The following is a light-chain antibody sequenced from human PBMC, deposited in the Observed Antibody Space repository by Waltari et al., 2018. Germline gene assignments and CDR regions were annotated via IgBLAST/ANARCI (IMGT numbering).Light chain of an antibody. V-gene: IGKV1-39*01. Sequence: DIQMTQSPSSLSASVGDRVTITCRASQSISSYLNWYQQKPGKAPKLLIYGASNLQSGVPSRFSGSGSGTDFTLTISSLQPEDFATYYCQQSSSTPPWTFGQGTKVEI. CDR1: QSISSY. CDR2: GAS. CDR3: QQSSSTPPWT. J-gene: IGKJ1*01.